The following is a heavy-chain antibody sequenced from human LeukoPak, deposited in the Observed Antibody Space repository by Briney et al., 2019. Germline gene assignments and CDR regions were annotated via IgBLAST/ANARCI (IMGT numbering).Heavy chain of an antibody. CDR3: ARPLRYCSGGSCSIAPDY. V-gene: IGHV4-59*01. D-gene: IGHD2-15*01. Sequence: SETLSLTCTVSGGSISSYYWSWIRQPPGKGLGYIGYIYYSGSTNYNPSLKSRVTISVDTSKNQFSLKLSSVTAADTAVYYCARPLRYCSGGSCSIAPDYWGQGTLVTVSS. J-gene: IGHJ4*02. CDR1: GGSISSYY. CDR2: IYYSGST.